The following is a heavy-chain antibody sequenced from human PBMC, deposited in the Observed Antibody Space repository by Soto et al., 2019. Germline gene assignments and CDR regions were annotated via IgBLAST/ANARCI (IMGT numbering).Heavy chain of an antibody. CDR3: AKDLGAGCRFTGIAVAGIPS. CDR1: GFTFSSYA. D-gene: IGHD6-19*01. J-gene: IGHJ5*02. V-gene: IGHV3-23*01. CDR2: ISGGGGNT. Sequence: EVQLLESGGGLVQPGGSLRLSCAASGFTFSSYAMSWVRQTPGKGLEWVSGISGGGGNTYYADSVTGRFTISRDNSRNTLYLQMNSLRAADTAIYSCAKDLGAGCRFTGIAVAGIPSWGQGTLVTVSS.